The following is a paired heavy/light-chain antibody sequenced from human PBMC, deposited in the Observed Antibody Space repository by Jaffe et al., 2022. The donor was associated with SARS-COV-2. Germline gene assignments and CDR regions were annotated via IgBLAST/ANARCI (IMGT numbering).Heavy chain of an antibody. Sequence: EVQLLESGGDLVQPGGSLRLSCVASGFTFGSYAMTWVRQAPGKGLEWVSAISGSGGSTYYADSVKGRFTISRDNSKNTLYLQMNSLRADDTAIYYCAKDQPYGDYLSDYWGQGTLVTVSS. CDR1: GFTFGSYA. D-gene: IGHD4-17*01. CDR2: ISGSGGST. V-gene: IGHV3-23*01. J-gene: IGHJ4*02. CDR3: AKDQPYGDYLSDY.
Light chain of an antibody. CDR1: QSVLYSSNNKNY. V-gene: IGKV4-1*01. Sequence: DIVVTQSPDSLAVSLGERATINCKSSQSVLYSSNNKNYLAWYQQKPGQPPKLLIYWASTRESGVPDRFSGSGSGTDFTLTISSLQAEDVAVYYCHQFYSTPFTFGPGTKVDIK. CDR2: WAS. CDR3: HQFYSTPFT. J-gene: IGKJ3*01.